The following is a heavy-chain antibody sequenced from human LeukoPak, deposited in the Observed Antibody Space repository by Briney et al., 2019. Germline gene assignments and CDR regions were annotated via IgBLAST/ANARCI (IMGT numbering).Heavy chain of an antibody. CDR2: INHSGST. CDR1: GGSFSGYY. V-gene: IGHV4-34*01. D-gene: IGHD1-1*01. Sequence: PSETLSLTCAVYGGSFSGYYWSWIRLPPGKGLEWIGEINHSGSTNYNPSLKSRVTISVDTSKNQFSLKLSSVTAADTAVYYCARGQLERGSDYWGQGTLVTVSS. CDR3: ARGQLERGSDY. J-gene: IGHJ4*02.